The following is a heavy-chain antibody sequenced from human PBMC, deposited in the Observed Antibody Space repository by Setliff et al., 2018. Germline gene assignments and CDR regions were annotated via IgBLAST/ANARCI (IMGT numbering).Heavy chain of an antibody. Sequence: SETLSLTCSVSGGSISSGSYYWGWIRQSPGKGLEWIGSMYYSGSTYYNPSLKGRVTLSVDTTKNQFSLKLTSMTAADTAVYFCARHLLVQGTYHFDYWGQGSPVTRLL. CDR3: ARHLLVQGTYHFDY. D-gene: IGHD3-10*01. V-gene: IGHV4-39*01. CDR1: GGSISSGSYY. J-gene: IGHJ4*02. CDR2: MYYSGST.